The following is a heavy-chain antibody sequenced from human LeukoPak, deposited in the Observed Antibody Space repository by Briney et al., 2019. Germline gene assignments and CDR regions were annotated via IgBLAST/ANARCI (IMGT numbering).Heavy chain of an antibody. J-gene: IGHJ5*02. CDR2: INQDGSDQ. CDR1: GFTFSDTW. D-gene: IGHD4-17*01. Sequence: GGSLRLSCAASGFTFSDTWMHWVRQAPGKGLEWVANINQDGSDQYYVDSVKGRFTISRDNAKNSLYLQMNSLRAEDTAVYYCARTTVTAGRTNWFDPWGQGTLVIVSS. V-gene: IGHV3-7*01. CDR3: ARTTVTAGRTNWFDP.